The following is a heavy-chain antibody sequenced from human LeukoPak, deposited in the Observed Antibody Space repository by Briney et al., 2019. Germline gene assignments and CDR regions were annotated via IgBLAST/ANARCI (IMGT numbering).Heavy chain of an antibody. CDR2: ISGSGGST. CDR3: AKVAHYDFWSGPDYYMDV. V-gene: IGHV3-23*01. J-gene: IGHJ6*03. CDR1: GFTFSSYA. Sequence: GGSLRLSCAASGFTFSSYAMSWVRQAPGKGLEWVSAISGSGGSTYYADSVKGRFTISRDNSKNTLYLQMNSLRAEDMAVYYCAKVAHYDFWSGPDYYMDVWGKGTTVTVSS. D-gene: IGHD3-3*01.